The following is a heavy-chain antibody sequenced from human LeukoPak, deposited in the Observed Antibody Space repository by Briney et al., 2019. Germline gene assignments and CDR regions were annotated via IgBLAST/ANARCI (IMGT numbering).Heavy chain of an antibody. CDR2: IYPGDSDT. V-gene: IGHV5-51*01. D-gene: IGHD4-11*01. Sequence: GGSLRLSCAASGFTCSSYWIGWVRQMPGKGLEWMGIIYPGDSDTRYSPSFQGQVTISADKSISTAYLQWSSLKASDTAMYYCARQPAGATVPFDYWGQGTLVTVSS. CDR1: GFTCSSYW. CDR3: ARQPAGATVPFDY. J-gene: IGHJ4*02.